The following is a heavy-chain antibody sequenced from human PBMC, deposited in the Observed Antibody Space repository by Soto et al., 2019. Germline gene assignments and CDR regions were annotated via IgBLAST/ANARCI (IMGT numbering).Heavy chain of an antibody. V-gene: IGHV4-39*01. Sequence: SETLSLTCTVSGGSISSSSYYWGGSRHPPGKGLEWIGSIYYSGSTYYNPSLKSRVTISVDTSKNQFSLKLSSVTAADTAVYYCARRRSSPYYYYGMDVWGQGTTVTVSS. J-gene: IGHJ6*02. CDR3: ARRRSSPYYYYGMDV. CDR2: IYYSGST. CDR1: GGSISSSSYY. D-gene: IGHD1-26*01.